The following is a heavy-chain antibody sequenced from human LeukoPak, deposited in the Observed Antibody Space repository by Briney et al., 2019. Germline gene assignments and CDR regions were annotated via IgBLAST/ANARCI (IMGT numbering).Heavy chain of an antibody. CDR1: VFTFSSYE. Sequence: QPGGSLRLSCAASVFTFSSYEMNWVRQAPGKGLEWVSYISSSGSTIYYADSVKGRFTISRDNAKNSLYLQMNSLRAEDTAVYYCARAGDYGGNSDAFDIWGQGTMVTVSS. J-gene: IGHJ3*02. CDR2: ISSSGSTI. CDR3: ARAGDYGGNSDAFDI. D-gene: IGHD4-23*01. V-gene: IGHV3-48*03.